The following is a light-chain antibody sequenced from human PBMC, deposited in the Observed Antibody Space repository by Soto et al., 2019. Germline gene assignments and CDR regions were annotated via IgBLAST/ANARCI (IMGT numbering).Light chain of an antibody. Sequence: EIVLTQSPGTLSLSPGEGATLSCRASQSVSSSYLAWYQQRPGQAPRLLIYAASSRATGIPDRFSGSGSATDFTLTISRLEPEDFAVYYCQQYGSSPLTFGGGTKVDIK. CDR1: QSVSSSY. CDR2: AAS. CDR3: QQYGSSPLT. J-gene: IGKJ4*01. V-gene: IGKV3-20*01.